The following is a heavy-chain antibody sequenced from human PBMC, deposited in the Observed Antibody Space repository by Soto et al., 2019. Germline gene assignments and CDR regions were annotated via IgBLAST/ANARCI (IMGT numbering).Heavy chain of an antibody. D-gene: IGHD2-8*01. Sequence: GGSLRLSCAASGFTFSSYGMHGVRQAPGKGLEGVAVIGYDGSNKYYADSVKGRFTISRDNSKNTLYLQLNSLRAEDTAVYYSARTLLYPTNGYYYGMDVWAQGITVTVSS. CDR1: GFTFSSYG. V-gene: IGHV3-33*01. CDR3: ARTLLYPTNGYYYGMDV. J-gene: IGHJ6*02. CDR2: IGYDGSNK.